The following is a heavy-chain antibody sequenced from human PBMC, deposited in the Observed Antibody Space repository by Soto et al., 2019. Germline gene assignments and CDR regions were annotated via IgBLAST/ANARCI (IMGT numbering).Heavy chain of an antibody. D-gene: IGHD4-17*01. Sequence: QVQLEQSGTEVKRPGTSVKVSCKASVGAFGRYSVSWVRQAPGQGLEWIGGVIPVFNTSNYSLKFQGRVAIFADLSTNTVFMELRSLRSEDTALYYCARGDEMTAVTIFEYWGHGTLVTVSS. CDR1: VGAFGRYS. J-gene: IGHJ4*01. CDR3: ARGDEMTAVTIFEY. V-gene: IGHV1-69*01. CDR2: VIPVFNTS.